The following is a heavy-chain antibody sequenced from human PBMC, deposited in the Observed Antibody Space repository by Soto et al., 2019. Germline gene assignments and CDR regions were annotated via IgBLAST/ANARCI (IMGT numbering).Heavy chain of an antibody. V-gene: IGHV3-9*01. Sequence: EVQLVESGGGLVQPGRSLRLSCAASGFTFDDYAMHWVRQAPGKGLEWVSGISWNSGSIGYADSVKGRFTISRDNAKTSLYLQMNSLRAEDTALYYCAKIMGRGVTTPFDYWVQGTLVTVSA. D-gene: IGHD3-10*01. CDR2: ISWNSGSI. CDR1: GFTFDDYA. J-gene: IGHJ4*02. CDR3: AKIMGRGVTTPFDY.